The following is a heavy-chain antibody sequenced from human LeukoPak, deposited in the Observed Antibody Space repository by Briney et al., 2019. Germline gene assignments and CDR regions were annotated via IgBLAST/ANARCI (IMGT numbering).Heavy chain of an antibody. D-gene: IGHD5-18*01. CDR1: GFTFRDYY. J-gene: IGHJ6*03. Sequence: PGGSLRLSCAASGFTFRDYYMSWIRQAPGKGLEWVSYISSSGSTIYYADSVKGRFTISRDNAKNSLYLQMNSLRAEDTAVYYCARVRSPYTARYYYMDVWGKGTTVTVSS. CDR3: ARVRSPYTARYYYMDV. V-gene: IGHV3-11*01. CDR2: ISSSGSTI.